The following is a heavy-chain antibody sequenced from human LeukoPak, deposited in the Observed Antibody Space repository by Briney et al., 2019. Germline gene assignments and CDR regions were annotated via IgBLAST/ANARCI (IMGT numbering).Heavy chain of an antibody. CDR1: GGSISSYY. V-gene: IGHV4-4*07. Sequence: SETLSLTCTVSGGSISSYYWSWIRQPAGKGLEWIGRIYTSGSTNYNPSLKSQVTISVDKSKNQFSLKLSSVTAADTAVYYCARGGIAVAGPTIYYYYYYMDVWGKGTTVTVSS. CDR3: ARGGIAVAGPTIYYYYYYMDV. CDR2: IYTSGST. J-gene: IGHJ6*03. D-gene: IGHD6-19*01.